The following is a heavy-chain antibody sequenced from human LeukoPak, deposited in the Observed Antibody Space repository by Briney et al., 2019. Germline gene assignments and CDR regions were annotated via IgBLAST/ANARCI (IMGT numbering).Heavy chain of an antibody. J-gene: IGHJ4*02. CDR2: IYYSGST. V-gene: IGHV4-59*01. D-gene: IGHD4-17*01. CDR3: ARDAGGYGDYGY. Sequence: SETLSLTCTVSGGSISSYYWSWIRQPPGKGLEWIGYIYYSGSTNYNPSLKSRVTISVDTSKNQFSLKLSSVTAADTAVYYCARDAGGYGDYGYWGQGTLITVSS. CDR1: GGSISSYY.